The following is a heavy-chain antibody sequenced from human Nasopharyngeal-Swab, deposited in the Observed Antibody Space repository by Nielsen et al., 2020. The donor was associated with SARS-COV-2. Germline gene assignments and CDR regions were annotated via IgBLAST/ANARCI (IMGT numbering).Heavy chain of an antibody. V-gene: IGHV1-8*01. Sequence: ASVKVSCKASGYTFTSYDINWVRQATGQGLEWMGWMNPNSGNTGYAQKFQGRVTMTRNTSISTAYMELSSLRSEDTAVYYCARGLYSSGFSYYYYSMDVWGQGTTVTVSS. J-gene: IGHJ6*02. CDR3: ARGLYSSGFSYYYYSMDV. CDR1: GYTFTSYD. D-gene: IGHD6-19*01. CDR2: MNPNSGNT.